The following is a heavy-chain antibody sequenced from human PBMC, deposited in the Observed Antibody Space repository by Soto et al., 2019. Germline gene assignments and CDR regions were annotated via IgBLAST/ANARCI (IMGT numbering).Heavy chain of an antibody. CDR2: ISAHKGNV. CDR1: GYTFSSYG. Sequence: QVQLVQSGAEVKKPGASVKVSCKASGYTFSSYGISWVRQAPGQRLEWMGWISAHKGNVKYAQKLQGRVTLTTDTSTGTAYMDLRSLRSDDTAVYYCARDLGGWSTGWFDPWGQGTLVTVSS. D-gene: IGHD6-19*01. CDR3: ARDLGGWSTGWFDP. J-gene: IGHJ5*02. V-gene: IGHV1-18*01.